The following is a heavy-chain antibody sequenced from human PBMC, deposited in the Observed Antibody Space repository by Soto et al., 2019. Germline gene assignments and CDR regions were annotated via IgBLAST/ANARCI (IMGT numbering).Heavy chain of an antibody. V-gene: IGHV3-48*03. CDR3: AAEAVCGADCYFFEY. CDR2: IRGSSNNI. Sequence: EVKLLETGGGSVQPGGSLRLSCAVSGFNLTNYEMNWVRQVPGKGLEWIAKIRGSSNNIYYADSVKGRFTISRDNANNLLFLQINSLRAEDTAFYYCAAEAVCGADCYFFEYWGQGTLVTVSS. D-gene: IGHD2-21*02. CDR1: GFNLTNYE. J-gene: IGHJ4*02.